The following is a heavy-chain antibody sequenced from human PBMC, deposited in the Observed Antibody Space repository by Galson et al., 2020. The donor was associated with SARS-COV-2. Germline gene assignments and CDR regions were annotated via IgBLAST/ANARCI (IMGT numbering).Heavy chain of an antibody. CDR2: ISYDGSNK. D-gene: IGHD1-26*01. V-gene: IGHV3-30*01. Sequence: GGSLRLSCAASGFTFSSYAMHWVRQAPGKGLEWVAVISYDGSNKYYADSVKGRFTISRDNSKNTLYLQMNSLRAEDTAVYYCARARGGSYQNGFDPWGQGTLVTISS. J-gene: IGHJ5*02. CDR3: ARARGGSYQNGFDP. CDR1: GFTFSSYA.